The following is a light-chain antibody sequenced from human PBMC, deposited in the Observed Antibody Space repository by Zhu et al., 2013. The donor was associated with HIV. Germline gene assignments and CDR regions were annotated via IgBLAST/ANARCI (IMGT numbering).Light chain of an antibody. CDR1: QSVASN. V-gene: IGKV3-15*01. CDR3: QQTKSYPFS. Sequence: EIVLTQSPGTLSLSPGERVILSCRASQSVASNLAWYQQRPGQAPRLLISGTSTRATGIPARFRGSGSGTEFALTVYGLQPEDSATYYCQQTKSYPFSFGPGTKVDVK. CDR2: GTS. J-gene: IGKJ3*01.